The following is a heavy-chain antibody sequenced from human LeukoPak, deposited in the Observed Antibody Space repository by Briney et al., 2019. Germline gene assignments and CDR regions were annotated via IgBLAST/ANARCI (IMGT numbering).Heavy chain of an antibody. CDR1: GGSINTYY. V-gene: IGHV4-59*12. Sequence: SETLSLTCTVSGGSINTYYWSWIRQPPGKGLEWIGYIYYSGSTNYNPSLKSRVTISVDTSKNQFSLKLSSVTAADTAVYYCASYQIAVAGTQRFDYWGQGTLVTVSS. CDR3: ASYQIAVAGTQRFDY. J-gene: IGHJ4*02. CDR2: IYYSGST. D-gene: IGHD6-19*01.